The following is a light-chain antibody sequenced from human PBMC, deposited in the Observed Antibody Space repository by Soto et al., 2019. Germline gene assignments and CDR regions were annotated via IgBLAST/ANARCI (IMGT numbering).Light chain of an antibody. CDR1: SSNIGAGYD. V-gene: IGLV1-40*01. Sequence: QSVLTQPPSVSGAPGQRVTISCTGSSSNIGAGYDVYWYQQLPGTAPKLLIYGNNNRPSGVPDRFSGSKSGTSASLAITGLQAEDEADYYCQSYDSSLSGWGFGGGTKLTVL. CDR2: GNN. J-gene: IGLJ3*02. CDR3: QSYDSSLSGWG.